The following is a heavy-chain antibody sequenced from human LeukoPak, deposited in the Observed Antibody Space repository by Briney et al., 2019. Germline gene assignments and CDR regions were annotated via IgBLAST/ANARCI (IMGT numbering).Heavy chain of an antibody. V-gene: IGHV3-74*01. D-gene: IGHD5-24*01. CDR1: GFTFSDYY. CDR2: INTDGRTT. CDR3: ARGGLEPVDY. Sequence: PGGSLRLSCAASGFTFSDYYMSWIRQAPGMGLVWVSRINTDGRTTSYADSVKGRFTISRDNAKNILYLEVNSLRTDDTAVYYCARGGLEPVDYWGQGTLVTVSS. J-gene: IGHJ4*02.